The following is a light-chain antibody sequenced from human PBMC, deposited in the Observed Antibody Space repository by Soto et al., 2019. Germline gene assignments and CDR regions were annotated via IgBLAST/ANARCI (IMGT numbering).Light chain of an antibody. CDR2: GAS. V-gene: IGKV3-15*01. CDR3: QQYDNWPPT. Sequence: EIVMTQSPATLSVSPGERATLSCRASQSIGTKLAWYQQKPGQAPRLLFYGASNRATDIPARFGGSGSGTEFTLTISSLQSEDFAVYSCQQYDNWPPTFGGGTKVDIK. J-gene: IGKJ4*01. CDR1: QSIGTK.